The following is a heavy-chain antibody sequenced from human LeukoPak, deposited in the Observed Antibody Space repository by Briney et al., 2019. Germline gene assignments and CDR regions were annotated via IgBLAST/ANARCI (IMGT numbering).Heavy chain of an antibody. D-gene: IGHD1-7*01. CDR1: GYTFTSYD. Sequence: ASVKVSCKASGYTFTSYDINWVRQATGQGLEWMGWMNPNNGNTGYAQKFQGRVTMTRNTSISTAYMELSSLRSEDTAVYYCARENWNYDGTYYYYYVDVWGTGTTVTVSS. J-gene: IGHJ6*03. V-gene: IGHV1-8*01. CDR2: MNPNNGNT. CDR3: ARENWNYDGTYYYYYVDV.